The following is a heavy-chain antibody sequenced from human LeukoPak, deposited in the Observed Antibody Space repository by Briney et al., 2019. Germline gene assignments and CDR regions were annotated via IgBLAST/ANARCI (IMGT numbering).Heavy chain of an antibody. D-gene: IGHD6-19*01. V-gene: IGHV3-23*01. Sequence: PGGSLRLSCAAPGFAFRIFPMIWARQAPGKGLEWVSSISTDSTTTNYADSAKGRFTVSRDNSKRTLYLQMNSLRVEDTALYYCATLMYTTGRQGFDSWGQGTRVTVSS. CDR2: ISTDSTTT. J-gene: IGHJ4*02. CDR1: GFAFRIFP. CDR3: ATLMYTTGRQGFDS.